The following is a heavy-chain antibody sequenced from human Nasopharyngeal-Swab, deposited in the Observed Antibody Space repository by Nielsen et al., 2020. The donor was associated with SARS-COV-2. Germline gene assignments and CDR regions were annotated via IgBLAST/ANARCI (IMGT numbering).Heavy chain of an antibody. CDR3: ARGRAGGYYDSSGNWFDP. D-gene: IGHD3-22*01. Sequence: SETLSLTCTVSGGSISSYYWSWIRQPAGKGLEWIGRIYTSGSTNYNPSLKSRVTISVDTSKNQFSLKLSPVTAADTAVYYCARGRAGGYYDSSGNWFDPWGQGTLVTVSS. CDR2: IYTSGST. J-gene: IGHJ5*02. V-gene: IGHV4-4*07. CDR1: GGSISSYY.